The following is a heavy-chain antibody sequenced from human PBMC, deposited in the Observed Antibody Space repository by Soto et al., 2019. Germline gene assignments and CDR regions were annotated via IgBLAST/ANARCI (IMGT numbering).Heavy chain of an antibody. CDR1: GGSISSGGYY. V-gene: IGHV4-31*03. CDR3: ARWRLSYFDY. J-gene: IGHJ4*02. Sequence: SETLSLTCTVSGGSISSGGYYWSWIRQHPGKGLEWIGYIYYSGSTYYNPSLKSRVTISVDTSKNQLSLKLSSVTAADTAVYYCARWRLSYFDYWGQGTLVTVSS. CDR2: IYYSGST. D-gene: IGHD3-3*01.